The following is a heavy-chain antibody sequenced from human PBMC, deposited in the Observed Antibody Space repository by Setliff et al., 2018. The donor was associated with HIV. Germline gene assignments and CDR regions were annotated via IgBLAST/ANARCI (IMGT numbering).Heavy chain of an antibody. CDR1: GGSFSGYY. CDR2: INHSGST. V-gene: IGHV4-34*01. Sequence: PSETLSLTCAVFGGSFSGYYWSWIRQPPGKGLEWIGEINHSGSTDYNPSLKSRVTISVDTSKNQFSLKLNSVTATDTAVYYCARPVDTTLVPAYYFDYWGQGTLVTVSS. D-gene: IGHD5-18*01. J-gene: IGHJ4*02. CDR3: ARPVDTTLVPAYYFDY.